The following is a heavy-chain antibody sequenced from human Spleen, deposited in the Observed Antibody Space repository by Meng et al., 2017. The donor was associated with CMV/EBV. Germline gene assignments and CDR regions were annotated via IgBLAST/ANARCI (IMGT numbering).Heavy chain of an antibody. D-gene: IGHD2-15*01. CDR1: GGTFSSYA. CDR2: SIPIFGTA. V-gene: IGHV1-69*12. CDR3: ASGYCSGGSCKTALDY. J-gene: IGHJ4*02. Sequence: QVQQVQSGAVVKKPGSSVKVSCKASGGTFSSYAISWVRQSPGQGLEWMGGSIPIFGTANYAQKFQGRVTITADESTSTAYMELSSLRSEDTAVYYCASGYCSGGSCKTALDYWGQGTLVTVSS.